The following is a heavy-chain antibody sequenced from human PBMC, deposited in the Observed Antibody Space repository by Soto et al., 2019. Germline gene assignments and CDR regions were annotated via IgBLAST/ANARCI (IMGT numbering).Heavy chain of an antibody. V-gene: IGHV3-15*07. D-gene: IGHD6-6*01. Sequence: GGSLRLSCAASGFTFSNAWMNWVRQAPGKGLEWVGRIKSKTDGGTTDYAAPVKGRFTISRDDSKNTLYLQMNSLKTEDTAVYYCTTAAYSSSTNLAYIYYYYYGMDVWGQGTTVTVSS. CDR2: IKSKTDGGTT. CDR1: GFTFSNAW. CDR3: TTAAYSSSTNLAYIYYYYYGMDV. J-gene: IGHJ6*02.